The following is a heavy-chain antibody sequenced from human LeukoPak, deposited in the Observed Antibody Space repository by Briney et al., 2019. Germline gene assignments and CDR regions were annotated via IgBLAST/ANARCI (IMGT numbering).Heavy chain of an antibody. Sequence: PGRSLRLSCAASGFTFSGYGMHWVRQAPDKGLEWVAVIWYDGNNKYYAESVKGRFTISRDNSKNTLYLQMNSLRAEDTAVYYCAKDWGYTTMVSYYFDYWDQGALVTVSS. CDR1: GFTFSGYG. CDR2: IWYDGNNK. V-gene: IGHV3-33*06. CDR3: AKDWGYTTMVSYYFDY. D-gene: IGHD5-18*01. J-gene: IGHJ4*02.